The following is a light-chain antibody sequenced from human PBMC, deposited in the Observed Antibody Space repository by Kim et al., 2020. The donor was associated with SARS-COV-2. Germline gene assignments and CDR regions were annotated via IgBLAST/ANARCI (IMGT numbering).Light chain of an antibody. Sequence: GQRVTISSSGSSSNIGSHSVNWYQQVPGTAPKLLICSNNQRPSGVPDRISGSKSGTSASLAISGLQSEDEADYYCATWDVSLSGYVFGTGTKVTVL. V-gene: IGLV1-44*01. CDR3: ATWDVSLSGYV. CDR2: SNN. J-gene: IGLJ1*01. CDR1: SSNIGSHS.